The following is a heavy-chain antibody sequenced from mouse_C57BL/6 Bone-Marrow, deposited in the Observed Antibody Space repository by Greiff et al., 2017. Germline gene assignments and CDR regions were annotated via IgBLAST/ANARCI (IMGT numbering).Heavy chain of an antibody. Sequence: QVQLQQPGAELVKPGASVKLSCKASDYTFTSYWMHWVKQRPGQGLEWIGMIHPNSGSTNYNEKFKSKATLTVDKSSSTAYMQLSSLTSEDSAVYYCARDPLSRYFDVWGTGTTVTVSS. CDR1: DYTFTSYW. V-gene: IGHV1-64*01. J-gene: IGHJ1*03. CDR2: IHPNSGST. CDR3: ARDPLSRYFDV.